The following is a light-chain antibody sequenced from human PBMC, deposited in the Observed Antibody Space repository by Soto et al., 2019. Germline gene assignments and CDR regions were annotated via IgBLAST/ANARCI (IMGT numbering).Light chain of an antibody. J-gene: IGKJ4*01. Sequence: VLTQSPGSLCLSPGERATLSCRASQSFRLTDLSWYQQKPGQAPRLLIYGASTRATGIPARFSGSGSGTEFTLTISSLQSEDFAVYYCQQYNNWPLTFGGR. V-gene: IGKV3-15*01. CDR3: QQYNNWPLT. CDR1: QSFRLTD. CDR2: GAS.